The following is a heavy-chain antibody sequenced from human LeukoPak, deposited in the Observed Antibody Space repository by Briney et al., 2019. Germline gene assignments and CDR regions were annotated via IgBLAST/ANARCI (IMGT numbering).Heavy chain of an antibody. D-gene: IGHD3-10*01. CDR2: INPNSGGT. CDR1: GYTFTGYY. J-gene: IGHJ5*02. CDR3: ARVRYGSGRKNLSYNWFDP. V-gene: IGHV1-2*02. Sequence: ASVKVSCKASGYTFTGYYMHWVRQAPGQGLEWMGWINPNSGGTNYAQKFQGRVTMTRDTSISTAYMELSRLRSDDTAVYYCARVRYGSGRKNLSYNWFDPWGQGTLVTVSS.